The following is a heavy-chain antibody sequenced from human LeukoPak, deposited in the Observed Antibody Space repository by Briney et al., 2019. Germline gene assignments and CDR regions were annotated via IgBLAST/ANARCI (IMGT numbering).Heavy chain of an antibody. CDR3: ARARAPRSTIFGVVIDAFDI. CDR1: GYTFTGYY. V-gene: IGHV1-2*02. Sequence: EASVKVSCKASGYTFTGYYMHWVRQAPGQGLEWMGWINPNSGGTNYAQKFQGRVTMTRDTSISTAYMELSRLRSDDTAVYYCARARAPRSTIFGVVIDAFDIWGQGTMVTVSS. CDR2: INPNSGGT. J-gene: IGHJ3*02. D-gene: IGHD3-3*01.